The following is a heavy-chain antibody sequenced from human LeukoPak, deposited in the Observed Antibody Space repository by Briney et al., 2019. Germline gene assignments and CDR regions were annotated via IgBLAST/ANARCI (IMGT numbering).Heavy chain of an antibody. V-gene: IGHV4-61*02. CDR2: IYTSGST. CDR3: ARAGYGSGTYYFDY. Sequence: SETLSLTCTVSGGSISRGSYYWSWIRQPAAKGLEWIGRIYTSGSTTYNPSLKSRVTISVDTSKNQFSLKLSSVTAADTAVYYCARAGYGSGTYYFDYWGQGTLVTVSS. CDR1: GGSISRGSYY. J-gene: IGHJ4*02. D-gene: IGHD3-10*01.